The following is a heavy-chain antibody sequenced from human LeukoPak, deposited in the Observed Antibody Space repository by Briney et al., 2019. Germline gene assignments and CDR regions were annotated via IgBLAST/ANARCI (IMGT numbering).Heavy chain of an antibody. CDR1: GFTFSDYY. Sequence: GGSLRLSCAASGFTFSDYYMSWIRQAPGKGLEWVSYISSSGSTIYYADSVKGRFTISRDNAKNSLYLQMNSLRAEDTAVYYCAREAWADYYYYGMDVWGQGTTVTVSS. CDR3: AREAWADYYYYGMDV. V-gene: IGHV3-11*01. J-gene: IGHJ6*02. D-gene: IGHD3-16*01. CDR2: ISSSGSTI.